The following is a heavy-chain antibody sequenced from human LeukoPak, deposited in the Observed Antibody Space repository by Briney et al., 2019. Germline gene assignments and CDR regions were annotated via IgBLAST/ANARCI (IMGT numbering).Heavy chain of an antibody. J-gene: IGHJ4*02. D-gene: IGHD4-17*01. CDR1: GGSFSGYY. V-gene: IGHV4-34*01. Sequence: SETLSLTCAVYGGSFSGYYWSWIRQPPGKGLEWIGEINQSGSTNYNPSLKSRVTISIDTSKNQFSLKVNSVTAADTAVYYCAREGTVTTPDYWGQGTLVTVSS. CDR3: AREGTVTTPDY. CDR2: INQSGST.